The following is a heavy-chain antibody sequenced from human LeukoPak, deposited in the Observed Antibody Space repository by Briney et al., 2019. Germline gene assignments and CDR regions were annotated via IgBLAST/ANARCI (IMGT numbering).Heavy chain of an antibody. V-gene: IGHV4-59*01. CDR1: TDSTNTYY. D-gene: IGHD2-15*01. CDR2: IYHSGST. J-gene: IGHJ4*02. Sequence: SETLSLTCSVSTDSTNTYYWSWIRQAPGMGLEWIGHIYHSGSTDYKPSFKNRVTISIDMSRKEFSLKLTSVTVADTAMYYCVRLRWELLAPYFDHWGQGAFVIVSS. CDR3: VRLRWELLAPYFDH.